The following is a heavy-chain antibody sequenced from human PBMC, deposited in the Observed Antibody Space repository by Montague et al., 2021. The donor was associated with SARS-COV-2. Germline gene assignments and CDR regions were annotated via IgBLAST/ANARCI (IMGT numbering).Heavy chain of an antibody. Sequence: TLSLTCTVSGGSISSGGYYWSWIRQPPGKGLEWIGYIYYSGSTYYNPSLKSRVTISVDTSKNQFSLKLSSVTAADTAVYYCARDVGWYSSSWFDYWGQGTLVTASS. J-gene: IGHJ4*02. CDR1: GGSISSGGYY. CDR3: ARDVGWYSSSWFDY. CDR2: IYYSGST. D-gene: IGHD6-13*01. V-gene: IGHV4-31*03.